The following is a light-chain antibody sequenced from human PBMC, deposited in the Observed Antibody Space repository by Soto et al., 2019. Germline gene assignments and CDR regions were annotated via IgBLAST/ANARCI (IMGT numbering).Light chain of an antibody. CDR2: AAS. Sequence: DIQMTQSPSSLSASLEDRVIITCRASQSISNHLNWYQQKPGKAPKLLIFAASSLQSGVPSRFSGSRSGPDFTLTISSLQPEDFATYYCPQSYSSPPTFGQGTKVDI. CDR1: QSISNH. CDR3: PQSYSSPPT. V-gene: IGKV1-39*01. J-gene: IGKJ1*01.